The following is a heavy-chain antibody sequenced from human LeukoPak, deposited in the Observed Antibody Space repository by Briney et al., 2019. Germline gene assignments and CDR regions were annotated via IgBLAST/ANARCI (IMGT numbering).Heavy chain of an antibody. D-gene: IGHD2-8*01. CDR2: IPDDGRHN. V-gene: IGHV3-30*04. CDR3: ARVYLERLTAGYFDH. J-gene: IGHJ4*02. Sequence: GGSLRLSCAASGFTFRTYAMNWVRQAPGKGREWVAVIPDDGRHNYYADSVKGRFTISRDNSKSALYLQMNSLRDDDSAAYFCARVYLERLTAGYFDHWGQGTRVTVSP. CDR1: GFTFRTYA.